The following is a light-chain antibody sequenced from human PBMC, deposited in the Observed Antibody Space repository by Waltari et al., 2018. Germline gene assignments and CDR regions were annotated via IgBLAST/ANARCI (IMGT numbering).Light chain of an antibody. Sequence: VVLTQSPDTLSLSPGERATLSCRASQRVAGNYLAWYQPRPGQAPRLLSYATTTRATGTPDRFSGSGSGTDFILTISRLEPEDFAVYFCQQYGTSHWTFGQGTRVEFK. CDR3: QQYGTSHWT. CDR1: QRVAGNY. V-gene: IGKV3-20*01. J-gene: IGKJ1*01. CDR2: ATT.